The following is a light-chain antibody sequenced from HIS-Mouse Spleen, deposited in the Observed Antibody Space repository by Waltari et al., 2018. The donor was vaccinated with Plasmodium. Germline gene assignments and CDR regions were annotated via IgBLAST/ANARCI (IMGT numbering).Light chain of an antibody. Sequence: SYELTQPPSVSVSPGQTARITCSGDALPKKYAYWYQQKSGQAPVLVIYEDSKRPSGSPERISGSRSGRMATLTISGAQVEDEADYYCYSTDSSGNHRVFGGGTKLTVL. CDR3: YSTDSSGNHRV. V-gene: IGLV3-10*01. CDR1: ALPKKY. J-gene: IGLJ3*02. CDR2: EDS.